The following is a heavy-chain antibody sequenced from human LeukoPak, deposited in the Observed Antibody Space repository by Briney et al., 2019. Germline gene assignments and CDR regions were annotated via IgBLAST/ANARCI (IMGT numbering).Heavy chain of an antibody. Sequence: PGGSLRLSCAASGFTFSSYEMNWVRQAPGKGLGWVSYISSSGSTIYYADSVKGRFTISRDNAKNSLYLQMNSLRAEDTAVHYCMTYYYGSGSGGAWFDPWGQGTLVTVSS. CDR1: GFTFSSYE. V-gene: IGHV3-48*03. D-gene: IGHD3-10*01. J-gene: IGHJ5*02. CDR3: MTYYYGSGSGGAWFDP. CDR2: ISSSGSTI.